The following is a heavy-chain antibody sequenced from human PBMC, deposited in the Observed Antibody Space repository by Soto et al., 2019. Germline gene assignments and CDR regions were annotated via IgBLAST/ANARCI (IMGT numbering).Heavy chain of an antibody. CDR2: ISYDGSNK. Sequence: QVQLVESGGGVVQPGRSLRLSCAASGFTFSSYGMHWVRQAPGKGLEWVAVISYDGSNKYYADSVKGRFTISRDNSKNTLYLQMNSLRAEVTAMYYCAKTVRSYYYYYGMDVWGQGTTVTVSS. J-gene: IGHJ6*02. CDR3: AKTVRSYYYYYGMDV. CDR1: GFTFSSYG. D-gene: IGHD3-22*01. V-gene: IGHV3-30*18.